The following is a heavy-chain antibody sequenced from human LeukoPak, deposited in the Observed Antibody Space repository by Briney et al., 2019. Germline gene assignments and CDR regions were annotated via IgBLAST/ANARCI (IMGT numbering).Heavy chain of an antibody. D-gene: IGHD3-22*01. CDR3: ATDSSGYYLFDY. V-gene: IGHV1-46*03. CDR2: INPSGGST. J-gene: IGHJ4*02. CDR1: GYTFTSYY. Sequence: ASVKVSCKASGYTFTSYYIHWVRQAPGQGLEWMGIINPSGGSTSYAQKLQGRVTMTRDTSTSTVYMELSSLRSEDTAVYYCATDSSGYYLFDYWGQGTLVTVSS.